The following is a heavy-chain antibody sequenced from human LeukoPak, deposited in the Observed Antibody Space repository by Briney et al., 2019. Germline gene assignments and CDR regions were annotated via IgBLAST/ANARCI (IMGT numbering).Heavy chain of an antibody. CDR1: GGSINSNRHH. V-gene: IGHV4-39*01. Sequence: PSGTLSLTCSVSGGSINSNRHHWDWIRQAPGMGLEWIGNIYYSGTTSYNPSLKSRVTISVDTSKTQFSLRLSSVTAGDTAVYYCARRGDMWSDYAFDYWGKGTLVTVSS. J-gene: IGHJ4*02. D-gene: IGHD3-16*01. CDR2: IYYSGTT. CDR3: ARRGDMWSDYAFDY.